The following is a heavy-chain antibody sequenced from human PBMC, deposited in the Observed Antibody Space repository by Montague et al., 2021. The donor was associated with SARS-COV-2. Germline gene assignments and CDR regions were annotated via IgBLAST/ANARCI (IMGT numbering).Heavy chain of an antibody. D-gene: IGHD2-15*01. CDR2: INHSGST. Sequence: SQTLSLTCAVYGGSFSGYYWNWIRQPPGKGLEWIGEINHSGSTNYNPSLKSQVTISVDTSKNQFSLKLSSVTAADTAVYYCVVVPLGPRGRGFDYWGQGTLVTVSS. CDR3: VVVPLGPRGRGFDY. V-gene: IGHV4-34*01. CDR1: GGSFSGYY. J-gene: IGHJ4*02.